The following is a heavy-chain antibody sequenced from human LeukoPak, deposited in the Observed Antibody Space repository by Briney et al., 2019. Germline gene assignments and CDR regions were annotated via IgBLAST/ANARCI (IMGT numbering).Heavy chain of an antibody. CDR2: IYYSGST. CDR1: GGSISSHY. J-gene: IGHJ4*02. V-gene: IGHV4-59*11. CDR3: ARVFENWDMVRRSTQYYFDY. Sequence: SETLSLTYSVSGGSISSHYWSWIRQPPGKGLEWIGYIYYSGSTNYNPSLKSRLTISVDTSKSQFSLKLSSVTAADTAMYYCARVFENWDMVRRSTQYYFDYWGQGTLVTVSS. D-gene: IGHD3-10*01.